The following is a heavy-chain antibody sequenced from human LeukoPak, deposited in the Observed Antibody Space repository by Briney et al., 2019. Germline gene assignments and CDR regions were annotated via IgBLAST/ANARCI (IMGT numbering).Heavy chain of an antibody. J-gene: IGHJ6*03. CDR2: IGTASDT. Sequence: GGPLRLSCAASGFTFSSFDMHWVRQPTGQGLEWVSTIGTASDTYYPGSVEGRFTLSRGNAKNSLYLQMNSLTAGDTAVYYCARGPPRGKYYYMDVWGKGTTVTVSS. V-gene: IGHV3-13*01. CDR3: ARGPPRGKYYYMDV. D-gene: IGHD1-1*01. CDR1: GFTFSSFD.